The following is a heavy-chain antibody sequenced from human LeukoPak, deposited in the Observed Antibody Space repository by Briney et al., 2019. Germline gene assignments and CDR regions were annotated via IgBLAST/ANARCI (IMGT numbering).Heavy chain of an antibody. V-gene: IGHV4-59*01. CDR3: ARTPTVSITMIVVAPLGYWYFDL. CDR1: GGSISSYH. Sequence: SETLSLTCTVSGGSISSYHWSWIRQPPGKGLEWIGYIYYSGSTNYNPSLKRRVTISVATSKDQFSLKLSSVTAADTAVYYCARTPTVSITMIVVAPLGYWYFDLWGRGTLVTVSS. CDR2: IYYSGST. D-gene: IGHD3-22*01. J-gene: IGHJ2*01.